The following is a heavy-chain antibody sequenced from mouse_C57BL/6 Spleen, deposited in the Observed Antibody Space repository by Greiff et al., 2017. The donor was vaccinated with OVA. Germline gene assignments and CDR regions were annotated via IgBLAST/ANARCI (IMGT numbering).Heavy chain of an antibody. CDR3: AGLYGSSYRDY. CDR2: IHPNSGST. V-gene: IGHV1-64*01. J-gene: IGHJ2*01. D-gene: IGHD1-1*01. Sequence: VQLQESGAELVKPGASVKLSCKASGYTFTSYWMHWVKQRPGQGLEWIGMIHPNSGSTNYNEKFKSKATLTVDKSSSTAYMQLSSLTSEDSAVYYCAGLYGSSYRDYWGQGTTLTVSS. CDR1: GYTFTSYW.